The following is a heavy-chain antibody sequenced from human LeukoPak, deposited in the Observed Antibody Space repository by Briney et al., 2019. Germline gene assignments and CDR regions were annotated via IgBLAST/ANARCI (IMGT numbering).Heavy chain of an antibody. CDR1: GISLSTSRVG. D-gene: IGHD1-26*01. CDR3: ANRPVGADLYFDY. CDR2: IYCNYDK. J-gene: IGHJ4*02. Sequence: SGPTLLKPTQTLTLTSTFAGISLSTSRVGVGWIRQPPRKTLEWLALIYCNYDKPSSPSLKSRLTITQYTSQNRLALTMTNMAPVDTATYYCANRPVGADLYFDYCSEATLVTVYS. V-gene: IGHV2-5*01.